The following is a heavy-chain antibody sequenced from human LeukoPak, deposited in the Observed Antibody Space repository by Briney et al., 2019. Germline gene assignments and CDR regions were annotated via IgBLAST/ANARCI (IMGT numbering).Heavy chain of an antibody. CDR1: GYTLTELS. D-gene: IGHD3-10*01. J-gene: IGHJ3*02. V-gene: IGHV3-21*01. CDR3: ARTVTMVRGVIISADAFDI. CDR2: ISSSSSYI. Sequence: GASVKVSCKVSGYTLTELSMHWVRQAPGKGLEWVSSISSSSSYIYYADSVKGRFTISRDNAKNSLYLQMNSLRAEDTAVYYCARTVTMVRGVIISADAFDIWGQGTMVTVSS.